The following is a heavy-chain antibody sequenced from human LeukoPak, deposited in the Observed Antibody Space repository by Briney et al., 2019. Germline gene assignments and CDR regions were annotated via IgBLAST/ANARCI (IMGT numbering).Heavy chain of an antibody. D-gene: IGHD2-2*01. CDR1: GFTFSNYA. CDR3: ARETDCSSTSCYADARYYYGMDV. Sequence: GGSLRLSCAASGFTFSNYAMNWVRQAPGKGLEWVAVISYDGSNKYYADSVKGRFTISRDNSKNTLYLQMNSLRAEDTAVYYCARETDCSSTSCYADARYYYGMDVWGQGTTVTVSS. CDR2: ISYDGSNK. J-gene: IGHJ6*02. V-gene: IGHV3-30-3*01.